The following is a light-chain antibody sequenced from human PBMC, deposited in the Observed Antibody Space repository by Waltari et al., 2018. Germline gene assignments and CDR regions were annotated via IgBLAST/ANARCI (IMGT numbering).Light chain of an antibody. Sequence: DLLLTQSPDSLAVSLGERATVNCKSSQSVLSTSNNKNYLGWYQRKPGQPPKLLLTWASSRESGVPDRFSGSGSGTDFTLPISSLQAEDVAVYFCQQCYSCPYTFGQGTKLEIK. CDR1: QSVLSTSNNKNY. J-gene: IGKJ2*01. CDR3: QQCYSCPYT. V-gene: IGKV4-1*01. CDR2: WAS.